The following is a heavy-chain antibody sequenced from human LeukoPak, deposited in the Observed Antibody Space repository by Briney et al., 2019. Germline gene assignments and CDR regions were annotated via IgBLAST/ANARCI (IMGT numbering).Heavy chain of an antibody. CDR2: IVSDGRST. CDR3: ARGDSTWADY. Sequence: PGGSLRLSCAASGLTFSNYWMHWVRQVPGKGRVWVSRIVSDGRSTSHADSVRGRFTMSRDNAKNTLYLQMNSLRAEDTAVYYCARGDSTWADYWGQGTLVTVSS. J-gene: IGHJ4*02. D-gene: IGHD6-13*01. V-gene: IGHV3-74*01. CDR1: GLTFSNYW.